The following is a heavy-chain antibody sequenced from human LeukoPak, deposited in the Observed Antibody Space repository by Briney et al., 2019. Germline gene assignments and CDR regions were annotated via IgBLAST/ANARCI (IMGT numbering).Heavy chain of an antibody. D-gene: IGHD4-23*01. V-gene: IGHV1-69*05. Sequence: SVKVSCKTSGGTFSSYAISWERQAPGQGLEWMGGIIPIFGTANYAQKFQGRVTITTDESTSTAYMELSSLRSEDTAVYYCARNDYGGNSALYYYYMDVWGKGTTVTVSS. CDR2: IIPIFGTA. CDR1: GGTFSSYA. J-gene: IGHJ6*03. CDR3: ARNDYGGNSALYYYYMDV.